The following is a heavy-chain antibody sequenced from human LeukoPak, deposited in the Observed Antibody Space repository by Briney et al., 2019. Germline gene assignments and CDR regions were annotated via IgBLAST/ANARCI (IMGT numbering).Heavy chain of an antibody. CDR2: IYYSGST. Sequence: SETLSLTCTVSGGSISSSSYYWGWIRQPPGKGLEWIGSIYYSGSTYYNPSLKSRVTISVDTSKNQFSLKLSSVTAADTAVYYCARSARGSYRRSIMIDYWGQGTLVTVSS. D-gene: IGHD3-16*02. J-gene: IGHJ4*02. V-gene: IGHV4-39*07. CDR3: ARSARGSYRRSIMIDY. CDR1: GGSISSSSYY.